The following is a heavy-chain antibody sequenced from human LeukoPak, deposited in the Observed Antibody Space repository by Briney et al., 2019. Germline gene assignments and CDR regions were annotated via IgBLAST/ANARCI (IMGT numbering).Heavy chain of an antibody. CDR1: GFTFSSYA. J-gene: IGHJ4*02. CDR2: ISGSGGST. CDR3: ARFPGFEY. Sequence: GGSLRLSCAASGFTFSSYAMSWVRQAPGKGLEWVSAISGSGGSTYYADSVKGRFTISRDNANNSLYLQMNSLRGEDTAVYYCARFPGFEYWGQGTLVTVSS. V-gene: IGHV3-23*01. D-gene: IGHD2-21*01.